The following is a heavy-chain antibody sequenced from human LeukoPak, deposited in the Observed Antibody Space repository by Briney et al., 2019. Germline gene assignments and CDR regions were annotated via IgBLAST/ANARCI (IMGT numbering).Heavy chain of an antibody. CDR3: ARVTTNWFDP. Sequence: SETLSLTCTVSGGSISSYYWSWIRQPPGKGLEWIGEINHSGSTNYIPSLKSRFTISVDTSKNQFSLKLSSVTAADTAVYYCARVTTNWFDPWGQGTLVTVSS. CDR2: INHSGST. V-gene: IGHV4-34*01. CDR1: GGSISSYY. D-gene: IGHD1-1*01. J-gene: IGHJ5*02.